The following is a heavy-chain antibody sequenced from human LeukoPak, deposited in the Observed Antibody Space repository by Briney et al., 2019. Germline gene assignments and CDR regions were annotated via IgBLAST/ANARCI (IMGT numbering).Heavy chain of an antibody. CDR3: ALGYYDFWSGYYARPFDY. V-gene: IGHV4-39*01. Sequence: ASETLSLTCTVSGGSISSSSYYWGWIRQPPGKGLEWIGSIYYSGSTYYNPSLKSRVTISADTSKNQFSLKLSSVTAADTAVYYCALGYYDFWSGYYARPFDYWGQGTLVTVSS. CDR2: IYYSGST. J-gene: IGHJ4*02. D-gene: IGHD3-3*01. CDR1: GGSISSSSYY.